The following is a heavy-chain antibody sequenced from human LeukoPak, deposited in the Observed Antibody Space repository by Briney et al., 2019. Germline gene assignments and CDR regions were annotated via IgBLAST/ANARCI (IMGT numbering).Heavy chain of an antibody. CDR2: ISSSSSTI. CDR1: GFTFSSYS. J-gene: IGHJ4*02. V-gene: IGHV3-48*01. Sequence: GGSLRLSCAASGFTFSSYSMNWVRQAPGKGLEWVSYISSSSSTIYYADSVKGRFTISRDNAKNSLYLQMNSLRAEDTAVYYCAKDQSRWPPSFDYWGQGTLVTVSS. D-gene: IGHD4-23*01. CDR3: AKDQSRWPPSFDY.